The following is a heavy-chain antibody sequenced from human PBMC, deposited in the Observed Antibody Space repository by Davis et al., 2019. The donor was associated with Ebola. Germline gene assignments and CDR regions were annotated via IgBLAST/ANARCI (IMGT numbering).Heavy chain of an antibody. D-gene: IGHD5/OR15-5a*01. Sequence: GESLKISCVGSGFSFSTYAMHWVRQAPGKGLEWVALISYDGNKKYYADSVKGRFTISRDNAKNSLDLQMNNLRAEDAAVYYCARDPIQASRVYVSGDYWGQGTLVTVSS. V-gene: IGHV3-30-3*01. CDR3: ARDPIQASRVYVSGDY. CDR1: GFSFSTYA. CDR2: ISYDGNKK. J-gene: IGHJ4*02.